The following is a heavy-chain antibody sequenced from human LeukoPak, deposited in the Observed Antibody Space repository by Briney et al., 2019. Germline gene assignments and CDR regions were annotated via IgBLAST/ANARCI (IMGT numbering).Heavy chain of an antibody. V-gene: IGHV1-3*01. CDR3: ARGPRDGYNYWFDP. J-gene: IGHJ5*02. CDR2: INGGNGNT. Sequence: ASVKVSCKASGYTFSSYAMHWVRQAPGQRLEWMGWINGGNGNTKYSQKFQGRVTITRDTSAGTAFMELSSLRSEDTAVYYCARGPRDGYNYWFDPWGQGTLITVSS. D-gene: IGHD5-24*01. CDR1: GYTFSSYA.